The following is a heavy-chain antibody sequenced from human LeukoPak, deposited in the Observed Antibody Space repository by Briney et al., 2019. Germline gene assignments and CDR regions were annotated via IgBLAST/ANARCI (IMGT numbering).Heavy chain of an antibody. Sequence: GASVKVSCKASGDTFSSYAISWVRQAPGQGLKWMGWMNPNSGNTGYAQKFNGRVTMTRNTSISTAYMELSSLRSEDTAVYYCARPRVGSSWTFDYWGQGTLVTVSS. CDR1: GDTFSSYA. V-gene: IGHV1-8*02. CDR3: ARPRVGSSWTFDY. J-gene: IGHJ4*02. D-gene: IGHD6-13*01. CDR2: MNPNSGNT.